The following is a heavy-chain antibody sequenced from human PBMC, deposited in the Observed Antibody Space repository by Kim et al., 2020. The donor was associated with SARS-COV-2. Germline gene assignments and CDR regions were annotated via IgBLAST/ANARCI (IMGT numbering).Heavy chain of an antibody. CDR1: GGSVSSGSTS. CDR2: FHFSGRA. Sequence: SETLSLTCTVSGGSVSSGSTSWGWVCQPPGKGLEWIGTFHFSGRAYYNASLQSRVTVSVDTSKNHFSLRLTSVTTADTGVYYCARQPTGYPNWFDPWGRG. J-gene: IGHJ5*02. D-gene: IGHD3-9*01. V-gene: IGHV4-39*01. CDR3: ARQPTGYPNWFDP.